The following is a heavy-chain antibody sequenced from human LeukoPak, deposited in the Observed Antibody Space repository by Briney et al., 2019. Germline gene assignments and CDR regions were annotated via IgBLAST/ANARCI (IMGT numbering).Heavy chain of an antibody. V-gene: IGHV3-23*01. CDR1: EFPFSIYA. Sequence: PGGSLRLSCEVSEFPFSIYAMAWVRQAPGQGLEWVSAIDATGSDKYCTDSVKGRFTISRDNSKNTVYLQMNSLRVEDTAVYYCADYRKPQGLDYWGQGTLVTVSS. CDR2: IDATGSDK. J-gene: IGHJ4*02. D-gene: IGHD1-14*01. CDR3: ADYRKPQGLDY.